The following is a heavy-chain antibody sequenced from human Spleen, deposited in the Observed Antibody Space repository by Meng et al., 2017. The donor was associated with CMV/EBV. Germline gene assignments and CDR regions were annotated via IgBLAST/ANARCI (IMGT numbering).Heavy chain of an antibody. CDR2: IYYRGST. J-gene: IGHJ4*02. CDR1: GGSISSSSYY. D-gene: IGHD2-2*01. V-gene: IGHV4-39*01. CDR3: ARHLSSSSKGVDY. Sequence: SETLSLTCTVSGGSISSSSYYWGWIRQPPGKGLEWIGSIYYRGSTYYNPSLKSRVTISVDTSKNQFSLKLSSVTAADTAVYYCARHLSSSSKGVDYWGQGTLVTVSS.